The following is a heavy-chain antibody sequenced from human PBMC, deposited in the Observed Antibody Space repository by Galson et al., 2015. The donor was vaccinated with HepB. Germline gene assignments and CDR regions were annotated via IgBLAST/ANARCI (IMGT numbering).Heavy chain of an antibody. Sequence: SLRLSCAASGFTFSNYAMTWVRQAPGKGLEWVSSISAGGDTTYYADSVKGRFTISRDNAKKMLSLRTNSLRAEDTAVYYCAKGDVWGSAAGNYGMDVWGQGTTVTVSS. CDR2: ISAGGDTT. CDR3: AKGDVWGSAAGNYGMDV. V-gene: IGHV3-23*01. D-gene: IGHD3-16*01. J-gene: IGHJ6*02. CDR1: GFTFSNYA.